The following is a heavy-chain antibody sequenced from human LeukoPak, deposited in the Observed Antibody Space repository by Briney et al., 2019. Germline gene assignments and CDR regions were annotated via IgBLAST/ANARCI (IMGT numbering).Heavy chain of an antibody. CDR2: IYSGGTT. CDR3: ARDRITIFGVVDY. V-gene: IGHV3-66*01. D-gene: IGHD3-3*01. J-gene: IGHJ4*02. CDR1: GFTFNTYS. Sequence: GGSLRLSCAASGFTFNTYSMSWVRQAPGKGLEWVSLIYSGGTTYYADSVKGRFTISRDNSKNTLYLQMNSLRAEYTAVYYCARDRITIFGVVDYWGQGTLVTVSS.